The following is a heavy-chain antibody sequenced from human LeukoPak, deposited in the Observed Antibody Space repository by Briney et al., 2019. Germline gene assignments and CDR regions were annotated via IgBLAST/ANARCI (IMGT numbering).Heavy chain of an antibody. D-gene: IGHD4-17*01. Sequence: SQTLSLTRAVSGGSISSGGYSWSWIRQPPGKGLEWIGYIYHSGSTYYNPSLKSRVTISVDTSKNQFSLKLSSVTAADTAVYYCAIRRGANGDYVWFDPWGQGTLVTVSS. CDR1: GGSISSGGYS. CDR3: AIRRGANGDYVWFDP. V-gene: IGHV4-30-2*01. CDR2: IYHSGST. J-gene: IGHJ5*02.